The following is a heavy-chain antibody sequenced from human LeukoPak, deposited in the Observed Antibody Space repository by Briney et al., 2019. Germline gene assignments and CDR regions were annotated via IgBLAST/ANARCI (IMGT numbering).Heavy chain of an antibody. CDR3: ARGHLAPTLFDY. J-gene: IGHJ4*02. Sequence: SETLSLTCTVSGASVSSYYWSWIRQPPGKELEWIGYIYFSGSTNYTPSLKSRVTISVDTSKNQFSLKLSSVTAADTAVYYCARGHLAPTLFDYWGQGTLVTVSS. V-gene: IGHV4-59*02. CDR1: GASVSSYY. CDR2: IYFSGST.